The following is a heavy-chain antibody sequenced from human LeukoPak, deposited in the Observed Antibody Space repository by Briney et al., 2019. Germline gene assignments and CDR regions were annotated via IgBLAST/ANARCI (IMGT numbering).Heavy chain of an antibody. D-gene: IGHD3-10*01. CDR2: IYYSGST. CDR3: ARGPYGSGSYYNGDDAFDI. CDR1: GGSISSSSYY. V-gene: IGHV4-39*01. J-gene: IGHJ3*02. Sequence: SETLSLTCTVSGGSISSSSYYWGWIRQPPGKGLEWIGSIYYSGSTYYNPSLKSRVTISVDTSKNQFSLKLSSVTAADTAVYYCARGPYGSGSYYNGDDAFDIWGQGTMVTVSS.